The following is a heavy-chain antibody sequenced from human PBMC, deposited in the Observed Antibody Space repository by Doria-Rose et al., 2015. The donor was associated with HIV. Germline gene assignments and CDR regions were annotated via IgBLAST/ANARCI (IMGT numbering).Heavy chain of an antibody. D-gene: IGHD6-13*01. V-gene: IGHV2-26*01. CDR3: ARIKSSRWYHKYYLDF. J-gene: IGHJ4*02. CDR1: GVSLSSPGMG. Sequence: QVTLKESGPVLVKPTETLTLTCTVSGVSLSSPGMGVSWIRQHPGKALEWLANIFVDDDGYYITSLKSRLTFSRGTSKSQLVLTMTDMDPVDTATYYCARIKSSRWYHKYYLDFWGQGTLVIVSA. CDR2: IFVDDDG.